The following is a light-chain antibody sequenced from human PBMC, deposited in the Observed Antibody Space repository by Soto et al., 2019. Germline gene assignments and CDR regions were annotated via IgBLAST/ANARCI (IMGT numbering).Light chain of an antibody. Sequence: QSALTQPASVSGSPGQSITISCTGTSSDVGGYNYVSWYQQHPGKAPKRMIYDVSNRPSGVSNRFSGSKSGNTTSLTISGLQAEDEADYYYSSYTSSSTTFNVFGTGTKVTVL. CDR2: DVS. V-gene: IGLV2-14*01. CDR3: SSYTSSSTTFNV. CDR1: SSDVGGYNY. J-gene: IGLJ1*01.